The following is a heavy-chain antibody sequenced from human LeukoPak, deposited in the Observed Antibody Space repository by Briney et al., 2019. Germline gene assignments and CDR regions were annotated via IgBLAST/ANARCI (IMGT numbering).Heavy chain of an antibody. CDR1: GGSISSYY. CDR3: ARSEGYSSGWLPPGY. D-gene: IGHD6-19*01. V-gene: IGHV4-59*01. J-gene: IGHJ4*02. CDR2: IYYSGST. Sequence: SETLSLTCTVSGGSISSYYWSWIRQPPGKGLEWIGYIYYSGSTHYNPSLKSRVTISVDTSKTQFSLKLSSVTAADTAVYYCARSEGYSSGWLPPGYWGQGTLVTVSS.